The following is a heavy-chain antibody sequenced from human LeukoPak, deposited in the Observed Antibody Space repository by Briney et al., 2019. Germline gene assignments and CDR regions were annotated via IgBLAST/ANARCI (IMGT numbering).Heavy chain of an antibody. D-gene: IGHD1-26*01. V-gene: IGHV5-51*01. CDR1: GYSFTSYC. CDR2: IYPGDSDT. Sequence: GESLKISCKGSGYSFTSYCIGWVRRMPGKGLEWMGIIYPGDSDTGYSPSFQGQVTISADKSISTAYLQWSSLKASDTAMYYCARLVAPGSYPNDYWGQGTLVTVSS. J-gene: IGHJ4*02. CDR3: ARLVAPGSYPNDY.